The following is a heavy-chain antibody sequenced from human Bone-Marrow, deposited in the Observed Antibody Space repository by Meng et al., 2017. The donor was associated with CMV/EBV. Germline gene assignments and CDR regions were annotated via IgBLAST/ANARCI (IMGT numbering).Heavy chain of an antibody. CDR1: GFTFSSYA. CDR2: ISGSGGST. V-gene: IGHV3-23*01. J-gene: IGHJ4*02. D-gene: IGHD5-24*01. CDR3: ARGNHGLQHN. Sequence: GGSLRLSCAASGFTFSSYAMSWVRQAPGKGLEWVSAISGSGGSTYYADSVKGRFTISRDNAKNSLYLQMNSLRAEDTALYYCARGNHGLQHNWGQGTLVTVSS.